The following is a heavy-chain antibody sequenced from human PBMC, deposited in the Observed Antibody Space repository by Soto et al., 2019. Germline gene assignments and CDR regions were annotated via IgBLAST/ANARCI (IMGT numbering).Heavy chain of an antibody. Sequence: GGSLRRSCTASGFDCGEYAMHWVRQAPGKGLEWVSGITWNSGNIGYAESVKGRFTISRDNANNSLFLQMNSLRPEDTAVYYCAKHHLGGAVAVPFFDQRGQGA. CDR3: AKHHLGGAVAVPFFDQ. J-gene: IGHJ4*02. D-gene: IGHD6-19*01. CDR2: ITWNSGNI. CDR1: GFDCGEYA. V-gene: IGHV3-9*01.